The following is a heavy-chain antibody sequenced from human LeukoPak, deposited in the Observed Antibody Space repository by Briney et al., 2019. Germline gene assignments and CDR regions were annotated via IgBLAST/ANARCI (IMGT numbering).Heavy chain of an antibody. V-gene: IGHV1-69*05. CDR2: IIPIFGTA. Sequence: GASVKVSCKASGGTFTSYAISWVRQAPGQRLEWMGGIIPIFGTANYAQKFQGRVTITTDESTSTAYMELSSLRSEDTAVYYCARVRGREGYCSSTSCYPWFDPWGQGTLVTVSS. D-gene: IGHD2-2*01. CDR1: GGTFTSYA. CDR3: ARVRGREGYCSSTSCYPWFDP. J-gene: IGHJ5*02.